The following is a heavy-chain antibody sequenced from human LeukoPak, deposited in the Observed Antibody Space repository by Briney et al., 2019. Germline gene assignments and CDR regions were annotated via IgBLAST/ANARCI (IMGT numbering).Heavy chain of an antibody. V-gene: IGHV1-69*01. CDR2: IIPIFGTA. CDR3: ARGEESYDFWSGYSRGYAFDI. CDR1: GGTFSSYA. D-gene: IGHD3-3*01. J-gene: IGHJ3*02. Sequence: SVKVSCKASGGTFSSYAISWVRQAPGQGLEWMGGIIPIFGTADYAQKFQGRVTITADESTSTAYMELSSLRSEDTAVYYCARGEESYDFWSGYSRGYAFDIWGQGTMVTVSS.